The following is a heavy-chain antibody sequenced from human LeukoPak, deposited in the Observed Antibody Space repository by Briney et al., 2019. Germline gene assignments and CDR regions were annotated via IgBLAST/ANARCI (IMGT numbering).Heavy chain of an antibody. CDR3: ARVAGDCSSTSCYLGWFDP. D-gene: IGHD2-2*01. CDR1: GYTFTSHG. J-gene: IGHJ5*02. V-gene: IGHV1-18*01. CDR2: ISAYNGNT. Sequence: ASVKVSCKASGYTFTSHGISWVRQAPGQGLEWMGWISAYNGNTNYAQKLQGRVTMTTDTSTSTAYMELRSLRSDDTAVYYCARVAGDCSSTSCYLGWFDPWGQGTLVTVSS.